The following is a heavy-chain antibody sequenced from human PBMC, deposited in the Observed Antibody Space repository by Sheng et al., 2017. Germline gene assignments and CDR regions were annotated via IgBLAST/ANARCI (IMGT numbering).Heavy chain of an antibody. CDR3: AKDGANGNYFDY. J-gene: IGHJ4*02. V-gene: IGHV3-30*18. D-gene: IGHD2-15*01. Sequence: QVQLVESGGGVVQPGRSLRLSCVASGFTFSSYGMHWVRQAPGKGLEWVAVISYDGSNKYYADSVKGRFTISRDNSKNTLYLQMNSLRAEDTAVYYCAKDGANGNYFDYWGQGTLVT. CDR2: ISYDGSNK. CDR1: GFTFSSYG.